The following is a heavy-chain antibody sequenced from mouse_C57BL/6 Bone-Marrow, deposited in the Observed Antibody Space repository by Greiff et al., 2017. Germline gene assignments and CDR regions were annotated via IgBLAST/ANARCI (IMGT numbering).Heavy chain of an antibody. J-gene: IGHJ4*01. CDR1: GYTFTSYW. CDR2: IDPSDSYT. V-gene: IGHV1-59*01. Sequence: QVQLQQPGAELVRPGTSVKLSCKASGYTFTSYWMHWVKQRPGQGLEWIGVIDPSDSYTNYNQKFKGKATLTVDTSSSTAYMQLSSLTSEDSAVYYCARWGYSFYAMDYWGQGTSVTGSS. D-gene: IGHD2-12*01. CDR3: ARWGYSFYAMDY.